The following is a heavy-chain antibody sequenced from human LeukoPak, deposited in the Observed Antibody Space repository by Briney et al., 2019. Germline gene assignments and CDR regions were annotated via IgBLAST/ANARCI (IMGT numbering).Heavy chain of an antibody. J-gene: IGHJ4*02. Sequence: GGSLRLSCAASGFTFSSYSMNWVRQAPGKGLEWVSYISSSSSTIYYADSVKGRFTISRDNAKNSLYLQMNSLRAEDTAVYYCARLPRAVAGTAFKDYWGQGTLVTVSS. CDR3: ARLPRAVAGTAFKDY. V-gene: IGHV3-48*04. D-gene: IGHD6-19*01. CDR1: GFTFSSYS. CDR2: ISSSSSTI.